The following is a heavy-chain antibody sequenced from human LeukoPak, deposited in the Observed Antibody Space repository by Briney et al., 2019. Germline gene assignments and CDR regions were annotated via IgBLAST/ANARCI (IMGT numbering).Heavy chain of an antibody. Sequence: GGSLRLSRAASGFTFSSYWMHWVRQAPGKGLVWVSRINSDGSCTSYADSVKGRFTISRDNAKNTLYLQMNSLRAEDTAVYYCARDTYGDYPYYYYYMDVWGKGTTVTISS. V-gene: IGHV3-74*01. J-gene: IGHJ6*03. CDR1: GFTFSSYW. CDR2: INSDGSCT. D-gene: IGHD4-17*01. CDR3: ARDTYGDYPYYYYYMDV.